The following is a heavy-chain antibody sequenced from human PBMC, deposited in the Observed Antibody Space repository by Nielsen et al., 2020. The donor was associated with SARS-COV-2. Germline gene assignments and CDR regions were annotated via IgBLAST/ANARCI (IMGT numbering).Heavy chain of an antibody. D-gene: IGHD1-1*01. J-gene: IGHJ6*02. CDR3: ARVNGNFYYYGMDV. Sequence: ESLKISCAASGFTFSNAWMSWIRQPPGKGLEWIGEINYRGSTKYNPSLKSRVTISSDTSKNQVSLKVYSVTAADTAVYYCARVNGNFYYYGMDVWGRGTTVTVSS. V-gene: IGHV4-34*01. CDR1: GFTFSNAW. CDR2: INYRGST.